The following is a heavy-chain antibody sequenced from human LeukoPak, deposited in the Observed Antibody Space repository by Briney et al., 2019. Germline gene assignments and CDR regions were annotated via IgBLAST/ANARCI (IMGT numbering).Heavy chain of an antibody. D-gene: IGHD1-26*01. CDR3: ARAGIVGATFDY. V-gene: IGHV4-61*02. CDR2: IYTSGST. Sequence: PSQTLSLTCTVFGGSISSGSYYWSWIRQPAGKGLEWIGRIYTSGSTNYNPSLKSRVTISVDTSKNQFSLKLSSVTAADTAVYYCARAGIVGATFDYWDQGTLVTVSS. J-gene: IGHJ4*02. CDR1: GGSISSGSYY.